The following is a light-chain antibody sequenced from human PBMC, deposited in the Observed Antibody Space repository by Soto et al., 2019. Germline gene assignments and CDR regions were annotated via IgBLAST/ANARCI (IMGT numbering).Light chain of an antibody. V-gene: IGLV2-14*01. CDR1: SGDVDAFDY. CDR3: TSFTSSSTQV. CDR2: EVS. J-gene: IGLJ1*01. Sequence: QSVLTQSASVSGSPGQSITISCTGTSGDVDAFDYVSWYQQHPGKAPKLMIFEVSDRPSGVPDRFSGSKSGSTASLTTSGLQAEDEADYFCTSFTSSSTQVFGTGTKVTVL.